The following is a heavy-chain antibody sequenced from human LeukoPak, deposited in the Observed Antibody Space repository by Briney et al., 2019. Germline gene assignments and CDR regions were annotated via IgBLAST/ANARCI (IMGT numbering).Heavy chain of an antibody. CDR1: GGSISSGSYY. V-gene: IGHV4-39*07. D-gene: IGHD3-9*01. CDR3: ARARYFDWLWDYYYMDV. J-gene: IGHJ6*03. Sequence: PSETLSLTCTVSGGSISSGSYYWSWIRQPPGKGLEWIGEINHSGSTNYNPSLKSRVTISADTSKNQFSLKLSSVTAADTAVYYCARARYFDWLWDYYYMDVWGKGTTVTVSS. CDR2: INHSGST.